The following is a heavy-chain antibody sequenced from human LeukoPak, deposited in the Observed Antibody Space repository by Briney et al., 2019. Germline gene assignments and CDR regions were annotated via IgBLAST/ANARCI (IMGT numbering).Heavy chain of an antibody. J-gene: IGHJ4*02. CDR3: ATYSSGWFTFDY. V-gene: IGHV4-4*02. Sequence: PSGTLSLTCAVSGGPVSSNNWRSWVRQPPGKGLEWIGEIYHSGSTNYNPSLKGRVTISVDKSKNQCSLKLSSVTAADTAVYYCATYSSGWFTFDYWGQGTLVTVSS. CDR1: GGPVSSNNW. CDR2: IYHSGST. D-gene: IGHD6-19*01.